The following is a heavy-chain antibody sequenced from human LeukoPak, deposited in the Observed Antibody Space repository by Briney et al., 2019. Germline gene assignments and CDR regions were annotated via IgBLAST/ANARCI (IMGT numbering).Heavy chain of an antibody. Sequence: PSETLSLTCTVSGGSISIYYWSWIRQPPGKGLEWIGYIYYSGSTNYNPSLKSRVTISVDTSKNQFSLKLSSVTAADTAVYYCATTVAGAGSYDYWGQGTLVTVSS. CDR3: ATTVAGAGSYDY. CDR1: GGSISIYY. CDR2: IYYSGST. V-gene: IGHV4-59*01. D-gene: IGHD6-19*01. J-gene: IGHJ4*02.